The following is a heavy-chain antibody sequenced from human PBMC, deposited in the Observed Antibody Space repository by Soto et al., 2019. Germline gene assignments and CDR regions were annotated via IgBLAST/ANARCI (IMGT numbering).Heavy chain of an antibody. V-gene: IGHV3-11*01. CDR1: GITFNDYY. J-gene: IGHJ4*02. Sequence: GGSLRLSCEASGITFNDYYMSWIRQTPGKGLEWISFISASGRTAYYAESVRGRFTVSRDKYKKSLFLQMNSLRAEDTAVYYCARESEDLTSNFDYWGQGTLVTVSS. CDR3: ARESEDLTSNFDY. CDR2: ISASGRTA.